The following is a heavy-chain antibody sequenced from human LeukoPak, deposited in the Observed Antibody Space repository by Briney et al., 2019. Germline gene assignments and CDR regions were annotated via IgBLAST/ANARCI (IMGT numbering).Heavy chain of an antibody. V-gene: IGHV4-30-4*08. CDR1: GGSISSGDYY. J-gene: IGHJ6*03. CDR2: IYYSGST. D-gene: IGHD3-3*01. Sequence: SETLSLTCTVSGGSISSGDYYWSWIRQPPGKGLEWIGYIYYSGSTYYNPSLKSRVTISVDTSKNQFSLKLSSVTAADTAVYYCARIPFWSGYYRGGGYYYYMDVWGKGTTVTVSS. CDR3: ARIPFWSGYYRGGGYYYYMDV.